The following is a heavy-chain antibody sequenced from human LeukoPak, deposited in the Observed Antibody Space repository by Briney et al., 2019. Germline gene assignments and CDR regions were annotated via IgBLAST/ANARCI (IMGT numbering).Heavy chain of an antibody. CDR1: GFTFSSYG. J-gene: IGHJ3*02. Sequence: PGRSLRLSCAASGFTFSSYGMHWVRQAPGKGLEWVAVISYDGSNKYYADSVKGRFTISRDNSKNTLYLQMNSLRAEDTAVYYCAKASYYDSSGYYRPDDASDIWGQGTMVTVSS. CDR2: ISYDGSNK. CDR3: AKASYYDSSGYYRPDDASDI. V-gene: IGHV3-30*18. D-gene: IGHD3-22*01.